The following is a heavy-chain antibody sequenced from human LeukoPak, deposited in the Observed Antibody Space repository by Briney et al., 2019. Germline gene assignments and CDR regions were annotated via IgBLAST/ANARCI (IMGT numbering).Heavy chain of an antibody. CDR2: ISGSGGST. CDR3: AKDRGYCSGGSCFPEYFDY. D-gene: IGHD2-15*01. V-gene: IGHV3-23*01. J-gene: IGHJ4*02. CDR1: GFTFSSYA. Sequence: GGSLRLSCAASGFTFSSYAMSWVRQAPGKGLEWVSAISGSGGSTYYADSVKGRFTISRDNSKNTLYLLMNSLRAEDTAVYYCAKDRGYCSGGSCFPEYFDYWGQGTLVTVSS.